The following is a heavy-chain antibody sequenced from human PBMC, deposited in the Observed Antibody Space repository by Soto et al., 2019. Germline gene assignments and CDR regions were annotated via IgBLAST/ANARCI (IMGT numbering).Heavy chain of an antibody. Sequence: GGSLRLSCAASGLDLSHPWMTWVRQAAGKGLEWVGHIKSKADGGTADYAAPVEGRFTISRDDSKNMVYLQMNSLKTEDAAVYYCTTGIYYDLLTGYHNVAYWGQGTLVTVSS. D-gene: IGHD3-9*01. J-gene: IGHJ4*02. CDR1: GLDLSHPW. CDR3: TTGIYYDLLTGYHNVAY. CDR2: IKSKADGGTA. V-gene: IGHV3-15*01.